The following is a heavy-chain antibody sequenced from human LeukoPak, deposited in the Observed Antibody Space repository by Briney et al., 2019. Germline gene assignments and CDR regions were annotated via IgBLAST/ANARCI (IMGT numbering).Heavy chain of an antibody. V-gene: IGHV3-33*01. Sequence: GGSLRLSCAASGFSYSSYGFHWVRQAPGKGLEWVAIIWYDGSNKYYADSVKGRFTISRDNSKNTLYLLMNSLRAEDTALYYCARVAAGTYWFDPWGQGTLVTVSS. D-gene: IGHD6-13*01. CDR3: ARVAAGTYWFDP. J-gene: IGHJ5*02. CDR1: GFSYSSYG. CDR2: IWYDGSNK.